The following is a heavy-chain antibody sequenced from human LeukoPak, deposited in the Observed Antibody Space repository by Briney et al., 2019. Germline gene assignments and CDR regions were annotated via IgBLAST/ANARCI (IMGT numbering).Heavy chain of an antibody. J-gene: IGHJ4*02. V-gene: IGHV3-53*01. CDR1: GFTVSSNY. CDR3: TRDSGSTQGY. Sequence: PGESLRLSCAVSGFTVSSNYMSWVRQAPGKGLEWVSVIYSGGDTDYADSVKGRFTISRDNSKNTLYLQMNSLRVEDTAVYYCTRDSGSTQGYWGQGTLVAVSS. CDR2: IYSGGDT. D-gene: IGHD2-2*01.